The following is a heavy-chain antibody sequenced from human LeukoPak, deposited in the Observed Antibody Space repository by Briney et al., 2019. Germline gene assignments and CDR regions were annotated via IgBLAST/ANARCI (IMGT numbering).Heavy chain of an antibody. Sequence: GGSLRLSCAASGFTFSSYSMNWVRQAPGKGLEWVSAISGSGGSTDYTDSVKGRFTVSRDNSKNTLYLQMNSLRAEDTAVYYCARHFPMVRGVALHHDAFDIWGQGTMVTVSS. CDR3: ARHFPMVRGVALHHDAFDI. J-gene: IGHJ3*02. V-gene: IGHV3-23*01. CDR2: ISGSGGST. D-gene: IGHD3-10*01. CDR1: GFTFSSYS.